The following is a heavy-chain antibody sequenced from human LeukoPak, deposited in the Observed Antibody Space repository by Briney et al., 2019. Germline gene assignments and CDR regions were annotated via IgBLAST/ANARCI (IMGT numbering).Heavy chain of an antibody. Sequence: GGTLRLSCAASGFTFNTYGMHWVRQAPGKGLEWVAFIRYDGSNKYYADSVKGRFTISRDNSKNTLYLQMNSLRAEDTAMYYCAKDVSTYCVGDCPPDYWGQGTLVTVSS. CDR2: IRYDGSNK. V-gene: IGHV3-30*02. J-gene: IGHJ4*02. D-gene: IGHD2-21*02. CDR1: GFTFNTYG. CDR3: AKDVSTYCVGDCPPDY.